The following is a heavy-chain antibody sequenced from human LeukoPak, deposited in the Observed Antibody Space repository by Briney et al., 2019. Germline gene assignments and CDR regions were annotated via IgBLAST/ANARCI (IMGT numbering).Heavy chain of an antibody. J-gene: IGHJ4*02. CDR2: MHLSGST. V-gene: IGHV4-4*02. Sequence: SSETLSLTCAVSGGSISNSNWWAWVRQPPTKGLEWIAEMHLSGSTNYNPSLKSRVTISIDKSRNQFSLTLTSVTAADTAVYYCATASSKSLPNWGQGTLVTVSS. CDR1: GGSISNSNW. D-gene: IGHD5/OR15-5a*01. CDR3: ATASSKSLPN.